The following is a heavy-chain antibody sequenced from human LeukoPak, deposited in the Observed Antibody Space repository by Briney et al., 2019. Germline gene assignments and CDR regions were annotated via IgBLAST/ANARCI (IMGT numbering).Heavy chain of an antibody. CDR2: INHSGST. Sequence: SETLSLTCAVYGGSFSDYYWTWIRQPPGKGLEWIGEINHSGSTNYNPSLKSRLTISADTSKNQFSMVLNSVTAADTAVYYCARDRRGGTKMTRGFDPWGQGTLVTVSS. CDR1: GGSFSDYY. V-gene: IGHV4-34*01. D-gene: IGHD5-24*01. CDR3: ARDRRGGTKMTRGFDP. J-gene: IGHJ5*02.